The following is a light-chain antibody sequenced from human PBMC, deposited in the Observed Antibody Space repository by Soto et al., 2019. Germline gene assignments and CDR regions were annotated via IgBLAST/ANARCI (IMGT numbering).Light chain of an antibody. CDR2: AAS. CDR3: QQSYTTPFT. J-gene: IGKJ3*01. V-gene: IGKV1-39*01. CDR1: QSIGIY. Sequence: GDRVTITCRASQSIGIYLNWYQQEPGKAPKLLIYAASTLQSGVPLRFSGGGSGTDFTLSIGSLQPEDFATYFCQQSYTTPFTFGPGTKVDI.